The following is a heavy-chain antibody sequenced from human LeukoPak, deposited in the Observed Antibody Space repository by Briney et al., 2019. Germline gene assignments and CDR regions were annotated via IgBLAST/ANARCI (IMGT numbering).Heavy chain of an antibody. CDR3: AKGNRDSSGFYYYYGKEV. CDR2: INWDSKNI. CDR1: GFTFDDYA. Sequence: GGSLRLSCAASGFTFDDYAMFWVRHAPGKGLEWVSGINWDSKNIGYAASVKGRFTISRDNAKNSLYLQMNSLRAEDTAFYYRAKGNRDSSGFYYYYGKEVWGQGTTVTVSS. J-gene: IGHJ6*02. D-gene: IGHD3-22*01. V-gene: IGHV3-9*01.